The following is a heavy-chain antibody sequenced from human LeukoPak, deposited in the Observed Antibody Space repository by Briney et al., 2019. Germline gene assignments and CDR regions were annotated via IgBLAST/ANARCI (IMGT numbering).Heavy chain of an antibody. J-gene: IGHJ6*03. CDR1: GGSISSHY. Sequence: SETLSLTCTVSGGSISSHYWSWIRQPPGKGLEWIGDIYYSGSTNYNPSLKSRVTISVDTSKNLFSLKLSSVPAADTAVYYGARVLTGTTIGSFYYYYYMDVWGKGTPVTVSS. D-gene: IGHD1-14*01. V-gene: IGHV4-59*11. CDR2: IYYSGST. CDR3: ARVLTGTTIGSFYYYYYMDV.